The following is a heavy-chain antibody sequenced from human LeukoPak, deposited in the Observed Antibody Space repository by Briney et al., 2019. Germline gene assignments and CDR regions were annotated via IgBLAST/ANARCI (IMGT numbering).Heavy chain of an antibody. CDR1: GGSISSSTYY. CDR3: ARHGYSTAKSFDY. CDR2: IYYSGST. J-gene: IGHJ4*02. V-gene: IGHV4-39*01. Sequence: SETLSLTCTVSGGSISSSTYYWGWIRQPPGEGLEWIGSIYYSGSTYYNPSLKSRVTISVDRSKNQFSLNLSSVTAADTAVYYCARHGYSTAKSFDYWGQGTLVTVSS. D-gene: IGHD6-13*01.